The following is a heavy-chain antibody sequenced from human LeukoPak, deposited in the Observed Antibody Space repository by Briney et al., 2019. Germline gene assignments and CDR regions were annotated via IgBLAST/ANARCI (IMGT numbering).Heavy chain of an antibody. V-gene: IGHV4-39*07. Sequence: PSETLSLTCTVSGGSIISTDDYWGWIRQPPGKGPEWIGSIYYTGSTYHNPSLKSRVTISVDTSKDQFSLKLSSVTAADTAVYYCARGVGSSDPFWYYYYYMDVWGKGTTVTVSS. D-gene: IGHD6-13*01. J-gene: IGHJ6*03. CDR2: IYYTGST. CDR1: GGSIISTDDY. CDR3: ARGVGSSDPFWYYYYYMDV.